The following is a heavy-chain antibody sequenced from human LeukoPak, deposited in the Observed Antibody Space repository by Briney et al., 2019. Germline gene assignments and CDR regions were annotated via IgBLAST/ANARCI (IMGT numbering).Heavy chain of an antibody. D-gene: IGHD3-3*01. V-gene: IGHV3-30*03. CDR2: ISYDGSNK. CDR3: ARDPRTEVSPHYDFWTYYGMDV. J-gene: IGHJ6*02. Sequence: QPGRSLRLSCAASGFTFSSYGMHWVRQAPGKGLEWVAVISYDGSNKYYADSVKGRFTISRDNAKNSLYLQMNSLRAEDTAVYYCARDPRTEVSPHYDFWTYYGMDVWGQGTTVTVSS. CDR1: GFTFSSYG.